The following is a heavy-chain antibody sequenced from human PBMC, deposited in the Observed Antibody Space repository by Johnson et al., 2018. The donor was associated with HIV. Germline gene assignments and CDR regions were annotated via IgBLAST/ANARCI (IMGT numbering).Heavy chain of an antibody. CDR3: ARGRPYYNFWSGDDAFDI. Sequence: QVQLVESGGGLVKPGGSLRLSCAASGFTFSDYYMSWIRQAPGKGLEWVSYISSRGSTVYYADSVKGRFTISRDNAKNSLYLQMNSLRAGDTAVYYCARGRPYYNFWSGDDAFDIWGQGTMVTVSS. CDR2: ISSRGSTV. J-gene: IGHJ3*02. CDR1: GFTFSDYY. D-gene: IGHD3-3*01. V-gene: IGHV3-11*04.